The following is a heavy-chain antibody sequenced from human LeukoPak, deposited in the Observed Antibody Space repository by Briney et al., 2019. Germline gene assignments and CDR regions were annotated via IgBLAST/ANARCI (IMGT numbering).Heavy chain of an antibody. CDR1: GYTFTSYG. CDR3: ARRAWELLPFDY. CDR2: INPNSGGT. D-gene: IGHD1-26*01. V-gene: IGHV1-2*02. Sequence: ASVKVSCKASGYTFTSYGISWVRQAPGQGLEWMGWINPNSGGTNYAQKFQGRVTMTRDTSISTAYMELSRLRSADTAVYYCARRAWELLPFDYWGQGTLVTVSS. J-gene: IGHJ4*02.